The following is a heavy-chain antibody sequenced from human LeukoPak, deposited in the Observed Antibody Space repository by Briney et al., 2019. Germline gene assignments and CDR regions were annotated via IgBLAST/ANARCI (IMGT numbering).Heavy chain of an antibody. J-gene: IGHJ4*02. CDR3: ARGGRYFDWLLSNQYYFDY. CDR2: MNPNSGNT. CDR1: GYTFTGYY. V-gene: IGHV1-8*02. Sequence: ASVKVSCKASGYTFTGYYMHWVRQAPGQGLEWMGWMNPNSGNTGYAQKFQGRVTMTRNTSISTAYMELSSLRSEDTAVYYCARGGRYFDWLLSNQYYFDYWGQGTLVTVSS. D-gene: IGHD3-9*01.